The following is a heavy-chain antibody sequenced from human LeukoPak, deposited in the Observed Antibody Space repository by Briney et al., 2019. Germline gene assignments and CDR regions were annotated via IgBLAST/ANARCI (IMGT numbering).Heavy chain of an antibody. CDR2: IWYDGSNK. V-gene: IGHV3-33*06. D-gene: IGHD2-15*01. Sequence: GRSLRLSCAASGFTFSSYGMHWVRQAPGKGLEWVAVIWYDGSNKYYADSVKGRFTISRDNSKNTLYLQMNSLRAEDTAVYYCAKGYCSGGSCYSRVWFDPWGQGTLVTVSS. CDR3: AKGYCSGGSCYSRVWFDP. J-gene: IGHJ5*02. CDR1: GFTFSSYG.